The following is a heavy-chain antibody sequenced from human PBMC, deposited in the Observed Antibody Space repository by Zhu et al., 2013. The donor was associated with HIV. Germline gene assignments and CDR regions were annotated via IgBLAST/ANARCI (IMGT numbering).Heavy chain of an antibody. Sequence: VQLQQWGAGLLKPSETLSLTCAVYGGSFSGYYWSWIRQPPGKGLEWIGEINHSGSTNYNPSLKSRVTISVDTSKNQFSLKLSSVTAADTAVYYCARGCSGGSCSAEVPLDYWGQGTLVTVSS. CDR3: ARGCSGGSCSAEVPLDY. D-gene: IGHD2-15*01. J-gene: IGHJ4*02. CDR1: GGSFSGYY. V-gene: IGHV4-34*01. CDR2: INHSGST.